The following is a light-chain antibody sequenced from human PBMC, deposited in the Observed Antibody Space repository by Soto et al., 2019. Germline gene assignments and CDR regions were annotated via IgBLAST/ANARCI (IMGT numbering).Light chain of an antibody. CDR3: AAWDDSMNGFV. Sequence: QSVLTQPPSASGTPGQRVSISCSGSSSNIGSNSVQWHQQLPGTAPNLLIYADNQRPSGVPDRFSGSKSGTSASLAITGLQSGDESDYYRAAWDDSMNGFVFGTGTKVTVL. V-gene: IGLV1-44*01. CDR1: SSNIGSNS. CDR2: ADN. J-gene: IGLJ1*01.